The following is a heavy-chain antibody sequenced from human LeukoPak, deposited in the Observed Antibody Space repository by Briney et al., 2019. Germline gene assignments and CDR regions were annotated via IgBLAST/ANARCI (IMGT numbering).Heavy chain of an antibody. Sequence: GGSLRLSCAASGFTFSSYEMNWVRQAPGKGLEWVSYISSTGSTIYYADSVKGRFTISRDNAKNSLYLQLKSLRVEDTAVYYCATGGSSGWYHFEYWGQGTLVTVSS. J-gene: IGHJ4*02. CDR1: GFTFSSYE. V-gene: IGHV3-48*03. D-gene: IGHD6-19*01. CDR3: ATGGSSGWYHFEY. CDR2: ISSTGSTI.